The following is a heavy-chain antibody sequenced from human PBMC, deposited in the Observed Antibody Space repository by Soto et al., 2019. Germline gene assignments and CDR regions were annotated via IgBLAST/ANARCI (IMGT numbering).Heavy chain of an antibody. Sequence: PGESLKISCKGSGYSFSTYWIGWVRQMPGKGLEWMGILYPGDSDTRYSPSFQGQVTISADKSISTAYLQWSSLKASDTAIYYCVRPVVVPDDTFDIWGQGTMVTVSS. CDR2: LYPGDSDT. J-gene: IGHJ3*02. D-gene: IGHD2-21*01. V-gene: IGHV5-51*01. CDR1: GYSFSTYW. CDR3: VRPVVVPDDTFDI.